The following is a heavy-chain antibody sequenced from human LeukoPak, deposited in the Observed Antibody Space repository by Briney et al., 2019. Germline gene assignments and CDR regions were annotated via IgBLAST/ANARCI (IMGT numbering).Heavy chain of an antibody. Sequence: SETLSLTCTVSAGSISNYFWNWIRQPPGKGLEWIGYIHSSGSTNYNPSLKSRLTMSVDTSKNQFSLKLSSVTAADTAVYYCASLDGGYSEAVGHWGQGTLVTVSS. J-gene: IGHJ4*02. CDR3: ASLDGGYSEAVGH. V-gene: IGHV4-59*01. CDR2: IHSSGST. D-gene: IGHD4-23*01. CDR1: AGSISNYF.